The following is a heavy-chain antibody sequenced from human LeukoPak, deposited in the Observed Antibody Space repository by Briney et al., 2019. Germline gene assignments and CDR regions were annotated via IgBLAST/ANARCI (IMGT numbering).Heavy chain of an antibody. J-gene: IGHJ4*02. D-gene: IGHD5-18*01. Sequence: ASVKVSCKASGYTFTSDSISWVRQAPGQGLEWMGWISAYNGNTNYAQKLQGRVTMTTDTSTSTAYMELRNLRSDDTAVYYCARRRVDTAMDTFDYWGQGTLVTVSS. V-gene: IGHV1-18*01. CDR3: ARRRVDTAMDTFDY. CDR1: GYTFTSDS. CDR2: ISAYNGNT.